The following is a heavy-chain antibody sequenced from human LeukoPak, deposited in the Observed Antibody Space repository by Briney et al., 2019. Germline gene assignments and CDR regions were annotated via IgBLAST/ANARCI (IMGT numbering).Heavy chain of an antibody. CDR1: GGSISSSSYY. CDR2: IYYSGST. V-gene: IGHV4-39*05. Sequence: SETPSLTCTVSGGSISSSSYYWGWIRQPPGKGLEWIGSIYYSGSTYYNPSLKSRVTISVDTSKNQFSLKLSSVTAADTAVYYCATDLQYSYGLGYYYYYGMDVWGQGTTVTVSS. D-gene: IGHD5-18*01. CDR3: ATDLQYSYGLGYYYYYGMDV. J-gene: IGHJ6*02.